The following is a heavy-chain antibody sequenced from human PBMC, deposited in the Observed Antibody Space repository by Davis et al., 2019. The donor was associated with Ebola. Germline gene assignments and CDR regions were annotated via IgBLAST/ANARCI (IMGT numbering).Heavy chain of an antibody. CDR1: GFTFSSYA. J-gene: IGHJ6*02. V-gene: IGHV3-30-3*01. Sequence: GGSLRLSCAASGFTFSSYAMHWVRQAPGKGLEWVAVISYDGSNKYYADSVKGRFTISRDNAKNSLYLQMNSLRAEDTAVYYCARDDFWSGYTPYYYGMDVWGQGTTVTVSS. CDR2: ISYDGSNK. D-gene: IGHD3-3*01. CDR3: ARDDFWSGYTPYYYGMDV.